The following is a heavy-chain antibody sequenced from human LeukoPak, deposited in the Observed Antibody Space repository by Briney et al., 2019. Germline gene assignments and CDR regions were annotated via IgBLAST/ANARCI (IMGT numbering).Heavy chain of an antibody. V-gene: IGHV3-74*01. J-gene: IGHJ6*04. CDR2: INSDGSSS. Sequence: GGSLRLSCAASGFTLSSYWMHWVRQAPGKGLVWVSRINSDGSSSSYADSVKGRFTISRDNAKNTLYLQMNSLRAEDTAVYYCAELGITMIGGVWGKGTTVTISS. D-gene: IGHD3-10*02. CDR1: GFTLSSYW. CDR3: AELGITMIGGV.